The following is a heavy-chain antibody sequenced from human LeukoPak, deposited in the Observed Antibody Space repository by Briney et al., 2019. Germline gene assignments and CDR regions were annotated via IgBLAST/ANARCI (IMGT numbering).Heavy chain of an antibody. J-gene: IGHJ4*02. D-gene: IGHD3-16*01. CDR3: PSGRHLGY. Sequence: GGSLRLSCAASGFTFSSYWMSWVRQAPGKGLEWVANIKQDGSEKYYVDSVKGRFTISRDNAKNSLYLQINSLRAEDTALYSCPSGRHLGYWGQGTLVTVSS. CDR2: IKQDGSEK. CDR1: GFTFSSYW. V-gene: IGHV3-7*01.